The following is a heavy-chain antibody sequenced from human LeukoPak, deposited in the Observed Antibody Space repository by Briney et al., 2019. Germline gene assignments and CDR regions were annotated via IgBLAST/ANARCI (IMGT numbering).Heavy chain of an antibody. CDR2: IYPGDSDT. J-gene: IGHJ4*02. D-gene: IGHD3-10*01. V-gene: IGHV5-51*01. CDR3: ARQFLYGSGSYYQFDY. CDR1: GYSFTSYW. Sequence: GESLKISCKGSGYSFTSYWIDWVRQMPGKGLEWMGIIYPGDSDTRYSPSFQGQVTISADKSISTAYLQWSSLKASDTAMYYCARQFLYGSGSYYQFDYWGQGTLVTVSS.